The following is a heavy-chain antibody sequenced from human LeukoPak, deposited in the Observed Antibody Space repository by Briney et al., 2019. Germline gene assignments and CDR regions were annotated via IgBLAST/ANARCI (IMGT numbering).Heavy chain of an antibody. V-gene: IGHV1-2*02. D-gene: IGHD2-2*01. CDR2: INHYIGGT. CDR3: ARASVVPAAMNAHNWFDP. Sequence: ASVEASCKASGYIYTGYYMHWGRQAPGQGLEWMGCINHYIGGTNYALKFQGRVTMTRDTSISTAYMELSRLRSDDTAVYYCARASVVPAAMNAHNWFDPWGQGTLVTVSS. J-gene: IGHJ5*02. CDR1: GYIYTGYY.